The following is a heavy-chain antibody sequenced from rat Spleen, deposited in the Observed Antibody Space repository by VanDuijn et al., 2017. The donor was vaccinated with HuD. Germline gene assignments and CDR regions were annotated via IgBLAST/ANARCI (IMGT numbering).Heavy chain of an antibody. CDR2: IWTGGST. CDR1: GFSLTSYN. CDR3: ARTHNSGYGSYYVMDA. V-gene: IGHV2-30*01. Sequence: QVQLKESGPGLVQPSQTLSLTCTVSGFSLTSYNVHWVRQPTGKGLEWMGVIWTGGSTDYNSALKSRLSISRDTSKSQVFLKMNSLQTEDIATYYCARTHNSGYGSYYVMDAWGQGASVTVSS. D-gene: IGHD4-3*01. J-gene: IGHJ4*01.